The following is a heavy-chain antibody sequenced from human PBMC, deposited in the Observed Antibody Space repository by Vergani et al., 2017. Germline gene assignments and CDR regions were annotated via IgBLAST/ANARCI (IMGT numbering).Heavy chain of an antibody. J-gene: IGHJ4*02. CDR1: GYTFSTYY. V-gene: IGHV1-46*03. CDR3: ARGEYGILTGYRY. Sequence: QVQVVQSGAEVKKSGASVKVSCKTSGYTFSTYYMHWVRQAPGQGLEWMGIINPSGGHTNYAQKFQGRVTMTRDTSTSTVYMELSSLRSEDTAIYCCARGEYGILTGYRYWGQGTLVTVSA. CDR2: INPSGGHT. D-gene: IGHD3-9*01.